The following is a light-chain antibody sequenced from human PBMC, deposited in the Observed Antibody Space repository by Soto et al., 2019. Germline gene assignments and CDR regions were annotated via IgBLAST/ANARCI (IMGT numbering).Light chain of an antibody. CDR1: SSDVGGHNF. J-gene: IGLJ1*01. CDR2: GVS. V-gene: IGLV2-14*01. CDR3: VSYTSSVAWV. Sequence: LTQPASVSGSPGQSVTISCTGTSSDVGGHNFVSWFQQHPGKAPKFMIYGVSNRPSGVSNRFSGSKSGNTASLTISGLQAEDEADYYCVSYTSSVAWVFGTGTKVTVL.